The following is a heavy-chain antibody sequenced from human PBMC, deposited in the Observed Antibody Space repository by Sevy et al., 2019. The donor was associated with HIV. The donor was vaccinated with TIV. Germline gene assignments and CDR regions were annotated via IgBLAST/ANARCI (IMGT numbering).Heavy chain of an antibody. D-gene: IGHD6-19*01. Sequence: ASVKVSCKASGYTFISYGISWVRQAPGQGLEWMGWINSYNGNTNYGQQLQGRVTMTTDTSTTTAYMELRSLRFDDTAVYYCARDGAVAGHREYFYYYGMDVWGQGTTVTVSS. CDR1: GYTFISYG. CDR3: ARDGAVAGHREYFYYYGMDV. J-gene: IGHJ6*02. V-gene: IGHV1-18*04. CDR2: INSYNGNT.